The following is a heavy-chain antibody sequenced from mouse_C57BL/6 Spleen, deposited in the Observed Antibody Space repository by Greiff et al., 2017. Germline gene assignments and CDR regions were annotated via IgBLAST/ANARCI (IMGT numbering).Heavy chain of an antibody. J-gene: IGHJ2*01. CDR1: GYAFSSYW. CDR2: IYPGDGDT. CDR3: ARETTVVADY. V-gene: IGHV1-80*01. Sequence: LQQSGASVKISCQASGYAFSSYWMNWVKQRPGKGLEWIGQIYPGDGDTNYNGKFKGKATLTADKSSSTAYMQLSSLTSEDSAVYFCARETTVVADYWGQGTTLTVSS. D-gene: IGHD1-1*01.